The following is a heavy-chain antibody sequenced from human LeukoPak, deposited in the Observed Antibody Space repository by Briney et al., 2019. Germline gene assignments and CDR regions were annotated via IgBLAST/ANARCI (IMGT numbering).Heavy chain of an antibody. CDR2: INPDSGVT. D-gene: IGHD5-24*01. CDR1: GYSFTGFY. CDR3: ARDDGVATIIDY. Sequence: ASVKVSCKASGYSFTGFYLHWVRQAPGQGLEWMGRINPDSGVTKYAQKFQGRVTMTRDTSTRTGYMELTSLTSGDTAVYYCARDDGVATIIDYWGPGTLVTVSS. V-gene: IGHV1-2*06. J-gene: IGHJ4*02.